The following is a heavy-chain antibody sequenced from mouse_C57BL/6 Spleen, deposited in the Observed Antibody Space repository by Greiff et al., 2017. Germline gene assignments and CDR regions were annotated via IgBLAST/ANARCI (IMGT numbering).Heavy chain of an antibody. Sequence: EVHLVESGGGLVQPGGSLKLSCAASGFTFSDYYMYWVRQTPEKRLEWVAYISNGGGSTYYPDTVKGRFTISRDNAKNTLYLQMSRLKSEDTAMYYCARSGNYAAMDYWGQGTSVTVSS. CDR3: ARSGNYAAMDY. D-gene: IGHD2-1*01. CDR1: GFTFSDYY. V-gene: IGHV5-12*01. CDR2: ISNGGGST. J-gene: IGHJ4*01.